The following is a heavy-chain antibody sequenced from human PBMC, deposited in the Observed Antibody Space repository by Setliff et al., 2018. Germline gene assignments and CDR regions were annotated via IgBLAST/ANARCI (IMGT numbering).Heavy chain of an antibody. J-gene: IGHJ3*02. Sequence: SETLSLTCAVYGGSFSGYYWSWIRQPPGKGLEWIGYIYYSGSTNYNPSLKSRVTISVDTSKNQFSLKLSSVTAADTAVYYCARDVFPYHYEGAFDIWGQGTMVTVSS. CDR2: IYYSGST. CDR3: ARDVFPYHYEGAFDI. CDR1: GGSFSGYY. V-gene: IGHV4-59*01. D-gene: IGHD3-22*01.